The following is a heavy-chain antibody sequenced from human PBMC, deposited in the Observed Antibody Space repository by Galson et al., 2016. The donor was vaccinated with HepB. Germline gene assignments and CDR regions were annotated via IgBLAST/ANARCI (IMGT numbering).Heavy chain of an antibody. CDR1: GYSFAKYW. D-gene: IGHD1-26*01. J-gene: IGHJ4*02. V-gene: IGHV5-51*01. CDR2: IYPGDSDT. CDR3: ARQVGATHDH. Sequence: QSGAEVKKPGESLKISCQGSGYSFAKYWIVWVRQMPGKGLEWMGIIYPGDSDTTYSPSFQGQVTISADKSISSAYLQWSSLKASDTAMYYCARQVGATHDHWGQGTLVTVSS.